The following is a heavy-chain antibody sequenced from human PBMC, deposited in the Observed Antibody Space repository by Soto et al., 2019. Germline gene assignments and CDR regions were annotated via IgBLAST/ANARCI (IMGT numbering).Heavy chain of an antibody. Sequence: QLQLQESGPGLVKPSGTLSLTCTVSGGSVSSSSYYWGWIRQPPAKGLEWIGGIYYSGSTYYNPSLRSLVHTSVDTSKNIFSLKPSSVTVADTAVNFCSRLGVVFYYYGWGSHHPVDYWGQGTLVTVSS. D-gene: IGHD3-10*01. V-gene: IGHV4-39*02. CDR3: SRLGVVFYYYGWGSHHPVDY. CDR2: IYYSGST. CDR1: GGSVSSSSYY. J-gene: IGHJ4*02.